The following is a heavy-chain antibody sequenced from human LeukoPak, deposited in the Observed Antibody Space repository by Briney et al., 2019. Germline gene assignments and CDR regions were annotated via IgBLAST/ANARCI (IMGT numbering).Heavy chain of an antibody. J-gene: IGHJ4*02. D-gene: IGHD1-26*01. CDR1: GFTFSSYS. CDR2: ITASGTAM. CDR3: ASSGSYRFDY. Sequence: GGSLRLSCAASGFTFSSYSMNWVRQAPGKGLEWVSHITASGTAMFYADSVKGRFTISRDNAKNSLYLQMNSLRDEDTAVHYCASSGSYRFDYWGQGTLVTVSS. V-gene: IGHV3-48*02.